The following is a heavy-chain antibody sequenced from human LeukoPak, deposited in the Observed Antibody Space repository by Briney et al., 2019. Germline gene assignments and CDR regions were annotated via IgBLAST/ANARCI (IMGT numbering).Heavy chain of an antibody. CDR3: ARDLQLWAGDAFDI. D-gene: IGHD5-18*01. V-gene: IGHV3-30-3*01. J-gene: IGHJ3*02. Sequence: GGSLRLSCAASGFTFSSYAMHWVRQAPGKGLESVAVISYDGSNKYYADSVKGRFTISRDNSKNTLYLQMNSLRAEDTAVYYCARDLQLWAGDAFDIWGQGTMGTVSS. CDR1: GFTFSSYA. CDR2: ISYDGSNK.